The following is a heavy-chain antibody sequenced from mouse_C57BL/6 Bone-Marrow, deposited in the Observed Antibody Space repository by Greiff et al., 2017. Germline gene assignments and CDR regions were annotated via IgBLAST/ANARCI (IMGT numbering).Heavy chain of an antibody. D-gene: IGHD2-5*01. CDR3: ARSDYSNSHDV. Sequence: VQLQQSGAELARPGASVKMSCKASGYTFTDYNMHWVKQSHGKSLEWIGYINPNNGGTSYNQKFKGKATLTVNKSSSTAYMELRSLTSEDSAVYYCARSDYSNSHDVWGTGTTVTVSS. CDR1: GYTFTDYN. CDR2: INPNNGGT. J-gene: IGHJ1*03. V-gene: IGHV1-22*01.